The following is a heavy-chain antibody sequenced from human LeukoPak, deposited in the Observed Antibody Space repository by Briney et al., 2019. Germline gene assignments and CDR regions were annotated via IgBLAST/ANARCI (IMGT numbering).Heavy chain of an antibody. CDR2: ISYDGSNK. Sequence: GRSLRLSCAASGFTFSSYAMHWVRQAPGKGLEWVAVISYDGSNKYYADSVKGRFTISRDNSKNTLYLQMNSLRAEDTAVYYCAKVYCGGDCNQSPFDYWGQGTLVTVSS. CDR1: GFTFSSYA. V-gene: IGHV3-30-3*01. CDR3: AKVYCGGDCNQSPFDY. D-gene: IGHD2-21*02. J-gene: IGHJ4*02.